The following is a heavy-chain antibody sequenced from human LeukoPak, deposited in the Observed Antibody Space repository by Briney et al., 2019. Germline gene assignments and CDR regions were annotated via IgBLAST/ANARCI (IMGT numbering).Heavy chain of an antibody. CDR2: IYYSGST. CDR1: GGSISSYY. CDR3: ARDPPYGLTHYYFDY. J-gene: IGHJ4*02. Sequence: SETLSLTCTVSGGSISSYYWSWIRQPPGKGLEWIGYIYYSGSTNYNPSLKSRVTISVDTSRNQFSLKLSSVTAADTAVYYCARDPPYGLTHYYFDYWGQGTLVTVSS. D-gene: IGHD1-14*01. V-gene: IGHV4-59*01.